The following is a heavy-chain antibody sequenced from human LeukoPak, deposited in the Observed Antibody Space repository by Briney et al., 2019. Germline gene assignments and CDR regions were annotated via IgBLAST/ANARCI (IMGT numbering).Heavy chain of an antibody. D-gene: IGHD5-24*01. J-gene: IGHJ4*02. V-gene: IGHV1-69*13. CDR1: GGTFSSYA. Sequence: SVKVSCKASGGTFSSYAISWVRQAPGQGLEWMGGIIPIFGTANYAQKFQGRVTITADESTSTAYMELSSLRSEDTAVYYCARDPTDRDGYKSPLLSWGQGTLVTVSS. CDR2: IIPIFGTA. CDR3: ARDPTDRDGYKSPLLS.